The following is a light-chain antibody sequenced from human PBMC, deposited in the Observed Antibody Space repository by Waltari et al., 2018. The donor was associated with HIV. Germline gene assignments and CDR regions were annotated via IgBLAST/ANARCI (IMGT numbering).Light chain of an antibody. CDR3: QQYDSGPRGIT. Sequence: EIVMTQSPPTLSVSPGQRVTLSCRASQSISAQVSWYQQRPGQAPRLLIYEAATRPTGIPARFSGSGSGTEFTLTISSLQFEDFATYFCQQYDSGPRGITFGQGTMLEIK. CDR1: QSISAQ. CDR2: EAA. J-gene: IGKJ2*01. V-gene: IGKV3-15*01.